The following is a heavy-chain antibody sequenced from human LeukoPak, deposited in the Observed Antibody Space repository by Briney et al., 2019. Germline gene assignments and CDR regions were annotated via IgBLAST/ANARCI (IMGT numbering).Heavy chain of an antibody. CDR1: RFTFSSYG. J-gene: IGHJ4*02. CDR3: STVNSFDY. CDR2: ISYDGSNK. D-gene: IGHD4-17*01. Sequence: GGSLRLSCAASRFTFSSYGMHWVRQAPGKGLEWVAVISYDGSNKYYADSVKGRFTISRDNSKNTLYLQMNSLRAEDTAVYYCSTVNSFDYWGQGTLVTVSS. V-gene: IGHV3-30*03.